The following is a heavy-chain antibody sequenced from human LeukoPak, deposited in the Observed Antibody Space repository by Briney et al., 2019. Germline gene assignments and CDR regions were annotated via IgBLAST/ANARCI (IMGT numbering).Heavy chain of an antibody. CDR2: IGGGGSDT. CDR1: GFNFCNTG. CDR3: AKDVFHWAFDI. D-gene: IGHD1-1*01. Sequence: GGSLRLSCAVSGFNFCNTGMSWVRQAPGKGLEWVSAIGGGGSDTRYTDSVMGRFTLSRDISRNILYLQMNSLRAEDTAIYFCAKDVFHWAFDIWGQGTMVTVSA. V-gene: IGHV3-23*01. J-gene: IGHJ3*02.